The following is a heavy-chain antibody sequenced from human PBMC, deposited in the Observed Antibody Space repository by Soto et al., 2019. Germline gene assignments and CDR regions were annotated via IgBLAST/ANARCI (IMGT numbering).Heavy chain of an antibody. J-gene: IGHJ3*02. CDR1: GGSVSSGSHY. CDR2: IYYSGST. Sequence: QVQLQESGPGLVKPSETLSLTCTVSGGSVSSGSHYWSWIRQPPGKGLEWIGYIYYSGSTNYNPSLKSRVTMSVDPSKNQFSLKLSSVTAADTAVYYCARVVPEGDAFDIWGQGTMVTVSS. CDR3: ARVVPEGDAFDI. V-gene: IGHV4-61*01.